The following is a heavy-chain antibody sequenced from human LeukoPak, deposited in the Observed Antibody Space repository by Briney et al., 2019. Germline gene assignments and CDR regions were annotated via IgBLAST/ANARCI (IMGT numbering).Heavy chain of an antibody. CDR1: GYTFTGYY. CDR2: INPNSGGT. CDR3: ARDDEEFGELSWFDP. Sequence: ASVKVSCKASGYTFTGYYMHWVRQAPGQGLEWMGWINPNSGGTNYAQKFQGRVTMTRDTSISTAHMELSRLRSDDTALYYCARDDEEFGELSWFDPWGQGTLVTVSS. V-gene: IGHV1-2*02. J-gene: IGHJ5*02. D-gene: IGHD3-10*01.